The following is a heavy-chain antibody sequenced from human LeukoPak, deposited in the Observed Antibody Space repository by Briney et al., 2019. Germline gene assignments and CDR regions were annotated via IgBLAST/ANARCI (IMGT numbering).Heavy chain of an antibody. CDR1: GFTFSSYA. CDR2: ISGSGGST. Sequence: GSLRLSCAASGFTFSSYAMSWVRQAPGKGLEWVSAISGSGGSTYYADSVKGRFTISRDNSKNTLYLQMNSLRAEDTAVYYCAKASREYCSSTSCYYFDYWGQGTLVTVSS. D-gene: IGHD2-2*01. CDR3: AKASREYCSSTSCYYFDY. V-gene: IGHV3-23*01. J-gene: IGHJ4*02.